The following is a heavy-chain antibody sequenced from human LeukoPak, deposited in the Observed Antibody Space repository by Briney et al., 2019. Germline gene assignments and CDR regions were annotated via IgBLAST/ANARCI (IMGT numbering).Heavy chain of an antibody. CDR3: ARANVVVVAGEYYFDY. CDR2: IYTSGST. Sequence: SETLSLTCAVSGGSISSGSYYWSWIRQPAGKGLEWIGRIYTSGSTNYNPSLKSRVTISVDTSKNQFSLKLSSVTAADTAVYYCARANVVVVAGEYYFDYWGQGTLVTVSS. V-gene: IGHV4-61*02. D-gene: IGHD2-15*01. CDR1: GGSISSGSYY. J-gene: IGHJ4*02.